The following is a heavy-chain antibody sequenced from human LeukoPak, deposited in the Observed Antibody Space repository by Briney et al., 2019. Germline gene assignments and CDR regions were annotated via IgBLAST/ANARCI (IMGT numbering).Heavy chain of an antibody. Sequence: VGSLRLSCVASGFTFSTYSMTWVRQAPGKGLEWVSAISAVGGDPYYADSVKGRFTISRDNSKNTLYLQMSSLRAEDTAVYYCANGAAEPYCSSTTCYRWGQGTLVTVSS. J-gene: IGHJ4*02. V-gene: IGHV3-23*01. CDR2: ISAVGGDP. CDR3: ANGAAEPYCSSTTCYR. D-gene: IGHD2-2*01. CDR1: GFTFSTYS.